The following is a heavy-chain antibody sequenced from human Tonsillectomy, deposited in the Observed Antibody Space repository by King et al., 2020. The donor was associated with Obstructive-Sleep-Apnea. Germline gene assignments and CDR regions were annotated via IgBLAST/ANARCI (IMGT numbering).Heavy chain of an antibody. V-gene: IGHV4-39*07. CDR1: GGSISSSSYY. Sequence: QLQESGPGLVKPSETLSLTCTVSGGSISSSSYYWGWIRQPPGKALEWIGNIDYSGSTSYNPSLKSRVTISVDTSKNQFSLKLSSVTAADTAVYYCASYPDGSGRPLVGDAFDIWGQGTMVTVSS. J-gene: IGHJ3*02. CDR2: IDYSGST. D-gene: IGHD3-10*01. CDR3: ASYPDGSGRPLVGDAFDI.